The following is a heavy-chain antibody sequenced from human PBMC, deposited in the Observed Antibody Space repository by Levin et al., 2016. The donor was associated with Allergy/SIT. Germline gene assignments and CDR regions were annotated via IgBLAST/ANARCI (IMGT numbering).Heavy chain of an antibody. Sequence: SETLSLTCTVSGGSISSSSYYWGWIRQPPGKGLEWIGSIYYSGSTYYNPSLKSRVTISVDTSKNQFSLKLSSVTAADTAVYYCARASSRYYDSSGYSKPYYYYMDVWGKGTTVTVSS. CDR1: GGSISSSSYY. CDR3: ARASSRYYDSSGYSKPYYYYMDV. V-gene: IGHV4-39*07. CDR2: IYYSGST. J-gene: IGHJ6*03. D-gene: IGHD3-22*01.